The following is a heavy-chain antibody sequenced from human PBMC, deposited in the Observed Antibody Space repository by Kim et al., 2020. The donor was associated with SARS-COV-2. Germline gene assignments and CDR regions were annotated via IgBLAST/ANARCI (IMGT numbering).Heavy chain of an antibody. CDR3: ASVAVAGTIDY. D-gene: IGHD6-19*01. J-gene: IGHJ4*02. CDR2: IYYSGST. Sequence: SETLSLTCTVSGGSISSYYWSWIRQPPGKGLEWIGYIYYSGSTNYNPSLKSRVTISVDTSKNQFSLKLSSVTAADTAVYYCASVAVAGTIDYWGQGTLVTVSS. CDR1: GGSISSYY. V-gene: IGHV4-59*01.